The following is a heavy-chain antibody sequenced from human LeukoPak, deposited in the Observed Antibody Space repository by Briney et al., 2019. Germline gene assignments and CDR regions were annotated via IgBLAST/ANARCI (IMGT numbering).Heavy chain of an antibody. V-gene: IGHV3-30*18. CDR3: AKRGAEVGATVAPGDY. CDR1: GFTFSSYG. D-gene: IGHD1-26*01. J-gene: IGHJ4*02. Sequence: GGSLRLSCAASGFTFSSYGMHWVRQAPGKGLEWVAVISYDGSNKYYADSVKGRFTISRDNSKNTLYLQMNSLRAEDTAVYYCAKRGAEVGATVAPGDYWGQGTLVTVSS. CDR2: ISYDGSNK.